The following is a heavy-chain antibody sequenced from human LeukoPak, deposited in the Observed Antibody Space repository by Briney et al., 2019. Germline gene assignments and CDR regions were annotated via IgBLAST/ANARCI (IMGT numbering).Heavy chain of an antibody. V-gene: IGHV4-30-4*08. Sequence: PSETLSLTCTVSGGSISSGDYYWSWIRQPPGKGLEWIGYIYHSGSTYYNPSLKSRVTISVDRSKNQFSLKLSSVTAADTAVYYCARTGYCSSTSCYGAWYFDYWGQGTLVTVSS. D-gene: IGHD2-2*01. CDR1: GGSISSGDYY. J-gene: IGHJ4*02. CDR3: ARTGYCSSTSCYGAWYFDY. CDR2: IYHSGST.